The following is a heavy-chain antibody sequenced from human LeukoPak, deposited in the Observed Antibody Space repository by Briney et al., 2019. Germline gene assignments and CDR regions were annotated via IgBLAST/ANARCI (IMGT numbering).Heavy chain of an antibody. V-gene: IGHV3-30-3*01. Sequence: GRSLRLSCAASGFTFSSYAMHWVRQAPGKGLEWVAVISYDGSNKYYADSVKGRFTISRDNSKNTLYLQMNSLRAEDTAVYYCARGYYYGSGWYDKPFDYWGQGTLVTVSS. D-gene: IGHD6-19*01. CDR2: ISYDGSNK. CDR3: ARGYYYGSGWYDKPFDY. CDR1: GFTFSSYA. J-gene: IGHJ4*02.